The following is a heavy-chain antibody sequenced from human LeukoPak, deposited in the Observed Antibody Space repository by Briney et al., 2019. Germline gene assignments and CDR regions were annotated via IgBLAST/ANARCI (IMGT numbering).Heavy chain of an antibody. D-gene: IGHD3-9*01. CDR2: ISSDGSST. CDR3: VRESEYFDWLLDY. CDR1: GFTFSRNW. J-gene: IGHJ4*02. Sequence: GGSLRLSCAASGFTFSRNWMHWLRHAPGKGLVWVSRISSDGSSTTYADSVKGRFIISRDNAKNTLYLQMNSLRVEDTAVYYCVRESEYFDWLLDYWGQGTLVTVSS. V-gene: IGHV3-74*01.